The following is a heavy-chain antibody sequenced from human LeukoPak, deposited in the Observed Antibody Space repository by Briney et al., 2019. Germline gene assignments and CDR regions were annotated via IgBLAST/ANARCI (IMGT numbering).Heavy chain of an antibody. D-gene: IGHD6-13*01. V-gene: IGHV3-48*03. CDR3: AKGGGYTSSRTEYYFAN. CDR1: GFTFSSYE. Sequence: GGSLRLSCAASGFTFSSYEMNWVRQAPGKGLEWVSYISSSGSTIYYADSVKGRFTISRDNSKNTLYLQMNSLRAEDTAVYYCAKGGGYTSSRTEYYFANWGQGTLVTVSS. CDR2: ISSSGSTI. J-gene: IGHJ4*02.